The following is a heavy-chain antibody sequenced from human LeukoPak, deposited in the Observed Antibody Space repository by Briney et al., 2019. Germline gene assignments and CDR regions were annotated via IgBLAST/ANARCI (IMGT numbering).Heavy chain of an antibody. D-gene: IGHD2-8*01. J-gene: IGHJ2*01. Sequence: GESLKISCKGSGYSFTSYWIGWVRQMPGKGLEWMGIIYPGDSDTRYSPSFQGQVTISADKSISTAYLQWSSLKASDTAMYYCARQDEYCTNGVCYWYFDLWGRGTLVTVSS. CDR2: IYPGDSDT. CDR3: ARQDEYCTNGVCYWYFDL. V-gene: IGHV5-51*01. CDR1: GYSFTSYW.